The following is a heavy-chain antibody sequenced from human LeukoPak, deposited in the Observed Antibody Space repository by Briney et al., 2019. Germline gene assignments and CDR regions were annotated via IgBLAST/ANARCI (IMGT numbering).Heavy chain of an antibody. V-gene: IGHV3-33*08. CDR1: GFTVSSNY. J-gene: IGHJ4*02. Sequence: TGGSLRLSCAASGFTVSSNYMSWVRQAPGKGLEWVAVIWYDGSNKYYADSVKGRFTISRDNSKNTLYLQMNSLRAEDTAVYYCARADRVLLWFGEPNYFDYWGQGTLVTVSS. CDR2: IWYDGSNK. CDR3: ARADRVLLWFGEPNYFDY. D-gene: IGHD3-10*01.